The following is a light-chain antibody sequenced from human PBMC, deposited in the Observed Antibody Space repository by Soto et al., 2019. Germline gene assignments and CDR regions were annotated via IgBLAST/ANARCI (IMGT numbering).Light chain of an antibody. CDR2: AKY. CDR1: QGFXSK. Sequence: MVLTQSPASLSVSPGERATLSCRASQGFXSKVAWYEQQPGQAPSIVIXAKYIRATGIPARFSGSGFGKEFTLTISSLQPEDFAVYYCEQYNKWFSSTFGQGTRLEIK. J-gene: IGKJ5*01. V-gene: IGKV3-15*01. CDR3: EQYNKWFSST.